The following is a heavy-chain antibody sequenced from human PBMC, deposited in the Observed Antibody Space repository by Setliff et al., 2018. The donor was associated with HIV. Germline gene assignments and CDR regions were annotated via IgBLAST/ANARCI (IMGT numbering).Heavy chain of an antibody. D-gene: IGHD2-15*01. CDR3: ARDSRDIVVVIAPEPEPYYYYGMDV. J-gene: IGHJ6*04. Sequence: ASVKVSCKASGYTFTTYGISWVRQAPGQGLEWMGGIIPIFGTPNYAQKFKGRLTITADESTSTVYMELSSLRSEDTAVYYCARDSRDIVVVIAPEPEPYYYYGMDVWGEGTTVTVSS. CDR1: GYTFTTYG. CDR2: IIPIFGTP. V-gene: IGHV1-69*13.